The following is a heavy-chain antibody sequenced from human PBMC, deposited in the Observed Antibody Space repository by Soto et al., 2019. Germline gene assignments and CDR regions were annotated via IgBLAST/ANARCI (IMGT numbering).Heavy chain of an antibody. CDR2: IYYSGST. CDR1: GGSISSYY. CDR3: ARGGRSSSWYSYFDY. D-gene: IGHD6-13*01. J-gene: IGHJ4*02. Sequence: PSETLSLTCTVSGGSISSYYWSWIRQPPGKGLEWIGYIYYSGSTNYNPSLKSRVTISVDTSKNQFSLELSSVTAADTAVYYCARGGRSSSWYSYFDYWGQGTLVTVSS. V-gene: IGHV4-59*01.